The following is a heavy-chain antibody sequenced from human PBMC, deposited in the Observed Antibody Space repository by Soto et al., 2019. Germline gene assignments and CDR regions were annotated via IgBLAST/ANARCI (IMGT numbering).Heavy chain of an antibody. J-gene: IGHJ4*02. Sequence: EVQLVESGGGLVEPGGSLRLSCAASGFTFISYSMNWVRQAPGKGLEWVSYINSGSSTIYYADSVKGRFTISRDNAKNSLYLQLNSLRAEDTAVYYCARDKPRSGYEKFDYWGQGTLVTVSS. CDR3: ARDKPRSGYEKFDY. D-gene: IGHD3-3*01. CDR1: GFTFISYS. CDR2: INSGSSTI. V-gene: IGHV3-48*01.